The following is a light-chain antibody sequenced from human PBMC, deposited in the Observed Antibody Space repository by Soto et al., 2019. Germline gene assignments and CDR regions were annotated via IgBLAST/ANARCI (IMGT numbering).Light chain of an antibody. Sequence: VVMTQSPLSLPVTLGQPASISCRSNQSLVHRDGIAYFSWFQQRPGRAPRRLIYKVSTRDSGVPARFSGSGSGTEFALKISRVEAEDVGVYYCMQGTHWPITFGQGTRLEIK. CDR1: QSLVHRDGIAY. CDR3: MQGTHWPIT. CDR2: KVS. J-gene: IGKJ5*01. V-gene: IGKV2-30*02.